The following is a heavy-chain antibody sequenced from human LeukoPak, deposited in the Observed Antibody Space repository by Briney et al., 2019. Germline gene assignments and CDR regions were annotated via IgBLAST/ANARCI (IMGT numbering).Heavy chain of an antibody. CDR1: GYTLTELS. D-gene: IGHD3-10*01. Sequence: ASVKVSCKVSGYTLTELSMHWVRQAPGKGLEWMGGFDPEDGETIYAQKFQGRVTMTEDTSTDTAYMELSSLRSEDTAVYYCATFEGYYYGSGSYYTPSYWGQGTLVTVSS. CDR3: ATFEGYYYGSGSYYTPSY. V-gene: IGHV1-24*01. J-gene: IGHJ4*02. CDR2: FDPEDGET.